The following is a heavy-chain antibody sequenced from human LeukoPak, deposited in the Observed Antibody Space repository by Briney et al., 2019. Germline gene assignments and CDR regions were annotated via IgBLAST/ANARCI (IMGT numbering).Heavy chain of an antibody. D-gene: IGHD3-16*01. J-gene: IGHJ4*02. V-gene: IGHV3-74*01. CDR3: ASSGNSFFNYG. CDR1: GFNFSTYW. CDR2: LNSDGSST. Sequence: PGGSLRLSCAAPGFNFSTYWMPWVRQAPGKGLVWVSRLNSDGSSTKYADCVKGRFTISRGNAKNTLYLQMNSLRAEYTALYYGASSGNSFFNYGWGQGALVTVSS.